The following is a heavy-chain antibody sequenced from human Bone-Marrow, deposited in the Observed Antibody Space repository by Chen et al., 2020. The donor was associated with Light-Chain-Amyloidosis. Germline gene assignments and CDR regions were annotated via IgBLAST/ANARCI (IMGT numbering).Heavy chain of an antibody. V-gene: IGHV5-51*01. Sequence: EVQLEQSGPEVKKPGESLKISCTGSGYTFPNYWIGWVRQMPGKGLEWMGVIYPDDSDASYSPSFEGQVTISADKSITTAYLQWRSLKASYTAMYYCARRRDGYNFDYWGQGTLVTVSS. J-gene: IGHJ4*02. CDR1: GYTFPNYW. D-gene: IGHD5-12*01. CDR2: IYPDDSDA. CDR3: ARRRDGYNFDY.